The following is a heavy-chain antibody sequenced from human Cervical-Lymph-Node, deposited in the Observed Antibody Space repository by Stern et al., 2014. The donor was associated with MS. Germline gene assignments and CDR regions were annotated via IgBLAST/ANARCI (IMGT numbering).Heavy chain of an antibody. CDR3: ARSSTVTPIAFDI. Sequence: QVQLQESGSGLVKPSQTLSLTCAVSGGSISSGGYSWSWIRQPPGKGLEWIGDIYHSGSTYYNPSLKSRVTISVDRSKNQFSLKLSSVTAADTAVYYCARSSTVTPIAFDIWGQGTMVTVSS. D-gene: IGHD4-17*01. V-gene: IGHV4-30-2*01. CDR2: IYHSGST. CDR1: GGSISSGGYS. J-gene: IGHJ3*02.